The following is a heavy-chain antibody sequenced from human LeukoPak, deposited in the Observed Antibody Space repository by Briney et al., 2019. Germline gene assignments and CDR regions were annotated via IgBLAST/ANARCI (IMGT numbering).Heavy chain of an antibody. Sequence: SETLCLTCAVSGGSISSGGYSWSWIRQPPGKGLEWIGYIYHSGSTYYNTSLKSRVTISVDRTKNQFSLKLSSVTAADTAVYYCAREVCDFWTGYYAGMDVWGKGTTVTVSS. J-gene: IGHJ6*04. D-gene: IGHD3/OR15-3a*01. V-gene: IGHV4-30-2*01. CDR1: GGSISSGGYS. CDR3: AREVCDFWTGYYAGMDV. CDR2: IYHSGST.